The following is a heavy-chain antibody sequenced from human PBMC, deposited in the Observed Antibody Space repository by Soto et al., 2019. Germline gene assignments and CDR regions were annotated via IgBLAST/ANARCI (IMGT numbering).Heavy chain of an antibody. J-gene: IGHJ6*02. CDR2: IIPIFGTA. D-gene: IGHD7-27*01. CDR1: GGTFSSYA. Sequence: SVKVSCKASGGTFSSYAISWVRQAPGQGLEWMGGIIPIFGTANYAQKFQGRVTITADESTSTAYMGLSSLRSEDTAVYYCARSLTDYYYYGMDVWGQGTTVTVSS. CDR3: ARSLTDYYYYGMDV. V-gene: IGHV1-69*13.